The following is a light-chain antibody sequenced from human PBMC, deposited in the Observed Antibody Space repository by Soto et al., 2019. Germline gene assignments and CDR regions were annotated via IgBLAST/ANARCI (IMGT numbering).Light chain of an antibody. CDR2: GAS. Sequence: EIVLTQSPGTLSLSPGERATLSCRASQSVSHSCLAWYQQKPGQAPRLLIYGASNRATGIPDRFSGSGSGTDFTLTISRLEPEDFAVYYCQQYAGSPPTTFGQGTKVEIK. J-gene: IGKJ1*01. CDR3: QQYAGSPPTT. V-gene: IGKV3-20*01. CDR1: QSVSHSC.